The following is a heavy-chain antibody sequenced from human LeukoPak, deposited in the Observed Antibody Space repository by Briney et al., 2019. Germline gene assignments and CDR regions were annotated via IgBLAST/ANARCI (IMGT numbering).Heavy chain of an antibody. CDR1: GGSFSGYY. J-gene: IGHJ5*02. Sequence: SETLSLTCAVYGGSFSGYYWSWIRQPPGKGLEWIGEINHSGSTNYNPSLKSRVTISVDTSKNQFSLKLSSVTAADTAVYYCAREDENWFDPWGQGTLVTVSS. CDR2: INHSGST. CDR3: AREDENWFDP. V-gene: IGHV4-34*01.